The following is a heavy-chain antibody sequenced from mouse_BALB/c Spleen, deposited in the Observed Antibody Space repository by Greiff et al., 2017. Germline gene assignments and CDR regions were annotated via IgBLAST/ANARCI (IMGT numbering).Heavy chain of an antibody. CDR2: IWAGGST. CDR1: GFSLNSYG. CDR3: ARDSQLGRNWYFDV. V-gene: IGHV2-9*02. J-gene: IGHJ1*01. Sequence: VMLVESGPGLVAPSQSLSITCTVSGFSLNSYGVHWVRQPPGKGLEWLGVIWAGGSTNYNSALMSRLSISKDNSKSQVFLKMNSLQTDDTAMYYCARDSQLGRNWYFDVWGAGTTVTVSS. D-gene: IGHD4-1*02.